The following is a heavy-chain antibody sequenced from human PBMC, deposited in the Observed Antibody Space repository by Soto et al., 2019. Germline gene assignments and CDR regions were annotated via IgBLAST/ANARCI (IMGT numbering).Heavy chain of an antibody. Sequence: EVQLVESGGGLVQPGGSLRLSCAASGFTFSNYYMIWLRQAPGKGPEWVANIKPDGSQKNYVDSVKDRLTITRDNANHSLSLQMTNLSVEDTAVYYFARGNGGLEVQWGQCTLVTVSS. CDR1: GFTFSNYY. V-gene: IGHV3-7*01. CDR2: IKPDGSQK. CDR3: ARGNGGLEVQ. J-gene: IGHJ1*01. D-gene: IGHD3-16*01.